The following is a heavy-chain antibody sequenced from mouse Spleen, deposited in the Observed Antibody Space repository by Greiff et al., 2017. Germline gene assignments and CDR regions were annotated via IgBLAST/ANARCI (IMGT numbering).Heavy chain of an antibody. CDR2: IHPNSGST. CDR1: GYTFTSYW. Sequence: VQLQQSGAELVKPGASVKLSCKASGYTFTSYWMHWVKQRPGQGLEWIGMIHPNSGSTNYNEKFKSKATLTVDKSSSTAYMQLSSLTSEDSAVYYCARDDRDWGFAYWGQGTLVTVSA. CDR3: ARDDRDWGFAY. D-gene: IGHD4-1*01. V-gene: IGHV1-64*01. J-gene: IGHJ3*01.